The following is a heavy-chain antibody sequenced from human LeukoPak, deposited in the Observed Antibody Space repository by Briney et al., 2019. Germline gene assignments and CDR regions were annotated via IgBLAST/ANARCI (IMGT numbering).Heavy chain of an antibody. CDR3: ARGPPDSSSSDY. CDR2: MRPSSGDT. V-gene: IGHV1-8*01. D-gene: IGHD6-13*01. Sequence: GASVKVSRKASGYTFSAYDINWVRQTTGQGLEWMGWMRPSSGDTGYAQNFQGRVTMTRNASIDTAYMELSRLRSDDTAVYYCARGPPDSSSSDYWGQGTLVTVSS. J-gene: IGHJ4*02. CDR1: GYTFSAYD.